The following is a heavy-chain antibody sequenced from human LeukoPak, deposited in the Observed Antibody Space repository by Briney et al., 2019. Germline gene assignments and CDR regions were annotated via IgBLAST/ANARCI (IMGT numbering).Heavy chain of an antibody. V-gene: IGHV3-30*03. CDR3: ATVRTTWYVEN. CDR2: ISYDGSNK. J-gene: IGHJ4*02. CDR1: GFTFSSYG. Sequence: PGRSLRLSCAASGFTFSSYGMHWVRQAPGKGLEWVAVISYDGSNKYYADSVKGRFTISRDNSKNTLYLQMNSLRAEDTAVYYCATVRTTWYVENWGQGTLVTVSS. D-gene: IGHD1-26*01.